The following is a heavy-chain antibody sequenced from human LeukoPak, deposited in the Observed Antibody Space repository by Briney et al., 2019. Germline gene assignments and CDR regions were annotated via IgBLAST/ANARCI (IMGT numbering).Heavy chain of an antibody. CDR3: ARDLGSRDGYNERCLYY. CDR2: ISSSSSYI. D-gene: IGHD5-24*01. V-gene: IGHV3-21*01. CDR1: GFTFSSYS. Sequence: GGSLRLSCAASGFTFSSYSMNWVRQAPGKGLERVSSISSSSSYIYYADSVKGRFTISRDNAKNSLYLQMNSLRAEDTAVYYCARDLGSRDGYNERCLYYWGQGTLVTVSS. J-gene: IGHJ4*02.